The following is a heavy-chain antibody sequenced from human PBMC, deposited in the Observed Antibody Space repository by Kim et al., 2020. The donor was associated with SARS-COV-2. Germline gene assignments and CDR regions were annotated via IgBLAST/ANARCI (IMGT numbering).Heavy chain of an antibody. CDR2: IRSKAYGGTT. CDR3: TRVYDSSGYYISTFDY. CDR1: GFTFGDYA. V-gene: IGHV3-49*03. J-gene: IGHJ4*02. Sequence: GGSLRLSCTASGFTFGDYAMSWFRQAPGKGLEWVGFIRSKAYGGTTEYAASVKGRFTISRDDSKSIAYLQMNSLKTEDTAVYYCTRVYDSSGYYISTFDYWGQGTLVTVSS. D-gene: IGHD3-22*01.